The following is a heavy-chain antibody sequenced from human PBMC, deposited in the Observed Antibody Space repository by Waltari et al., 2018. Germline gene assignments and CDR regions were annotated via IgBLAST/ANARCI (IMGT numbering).Heavy chain of an antibody. Sequence: EVQLVESGGCLVKPGGYMRLSCAASGFTFISFRMNWVRQAPGRGLEWVSTISSSGSYIYYADSVKGRFTISRDNAKNSVYLQMNSLRVDDTAVYYCTMAPDVPVRPTWGWGQGSLVTVSS. CDR3: TMAPDVPVRPTWG. J-gene: IGHJ4*02. CDR1: GFTFISFR. CDR2: ISSSGSYI. V-gene: IGHV3-21*06. D-gene: IGHD7-27*01.